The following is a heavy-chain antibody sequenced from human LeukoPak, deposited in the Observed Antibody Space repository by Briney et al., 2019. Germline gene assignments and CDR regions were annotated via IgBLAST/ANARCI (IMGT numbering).Heavy chain of an antibody. CDR2: IYYSGSS. J-gene: IGHJ4*02. V-gene: IGHV4-59*01. CDR3: ARYVWGSYPTFEDY. D-gene: IGHD3-16*02. Sequence: SETLSLTCTVSGGSISSYYWSWIRQPPGKGLEWIGYIYYSGSSNYNPSLKSRVTISVDTSKNQFSLKLSSVTAADTAVYYCARYVWGSYPTFEDYWGQGTLVTVSS. CDR1: GGSISSYY.